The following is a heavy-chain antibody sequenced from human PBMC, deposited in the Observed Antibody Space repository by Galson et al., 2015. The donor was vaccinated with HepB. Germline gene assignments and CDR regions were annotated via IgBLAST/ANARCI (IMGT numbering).Heavy chain of an antibody. V-gene: IGHV3-64D*06. Sequence: SLRLSCAASGFTFSSYAMHWVRQAPGKGLEYVSAISSNGGSTYYADSVKGRFTISRDNSKNTLYLQMSSLRAEDTAVYYCVKDRGQQLADYWGQGTLVTVSS. CDR3: VKDRGQQLADY. D-gene: IGHD6-13*01. CDR1: GFTFSSYA. CDR2: ISSNGGST. J-gene: IGHJ4*02.